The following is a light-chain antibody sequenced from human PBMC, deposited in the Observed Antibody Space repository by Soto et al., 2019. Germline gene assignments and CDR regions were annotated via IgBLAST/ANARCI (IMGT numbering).Light chain of an antibody. CDR3: QQYETYQLT. V-gene: IGKV1-5*02. CDR2: DAS. Sequence: DIQMSQSPSTLSASVRDRVTIICRASQNINNWLARYQQRPGRAPKLLIYDASALESGVTSRFSGGGSGTEFTLTISSLQPDDSATYYCQQYETYQLTFGGGTKVDIK. CDR1: QNINNW. J-gene: IGKJ4*01.